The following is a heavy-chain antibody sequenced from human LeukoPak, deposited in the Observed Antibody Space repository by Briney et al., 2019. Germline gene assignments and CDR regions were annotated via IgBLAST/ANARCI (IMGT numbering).Heavy chain of an antibody. J-gene: IGHJ4*02. V-gene: IGHV3-23*01. CDR3: ATYRQVLLPFES. D-gene: IGHD2-8*02. Sequence: GGSLRLSCAASGFTFSNYAMSWVRQAPGKGLEWVSAISGGDGSTNYADSVRGRFTISRDNSKSTLSLQMNSLRAEDTAIYYCATYRQVLLPFESWGQGTLVTVSS. CDR1: GFTFSNYA. CDR2: ISGGDGST.